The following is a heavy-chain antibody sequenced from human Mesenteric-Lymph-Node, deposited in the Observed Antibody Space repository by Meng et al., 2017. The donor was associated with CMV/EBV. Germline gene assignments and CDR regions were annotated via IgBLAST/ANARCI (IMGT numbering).Heavy chain of an antibody. D-gene: IGHD6-19*01. J-gene: IGHJ4*02. Sequence: QEQLVQSGAEVKKPGASVTVSCKASGYTFTSFDINWVRQATGQGPEWMGWMNPNSGNTGYAQKFQGRVTLTRDTSISTAYMELSSLRSEDTAVYYCARGPSYSSGFPDCWGQGTLVTVSS. CDR1: GYTFTSFD. V-gene: IGHV1-8*02. CDR2: MNPNSGNT. CDR3: ARGPSYSSGFPDC.